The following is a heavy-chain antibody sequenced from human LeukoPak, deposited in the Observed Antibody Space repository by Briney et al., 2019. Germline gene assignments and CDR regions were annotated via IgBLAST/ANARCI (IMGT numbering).Heavy chain of an antibody. Sequence: RPSETLSLTCTVSGGSISSYYWSWIRQPPGKGLEWIGYIYYSGSTTYNPSLKSRVTISVDTSKNQFSLKLSSVTAADTAVYYCARDGANGSGTKGNDYWGQGTLVTVSS. CDR3: ARDGANGSGTKGNDY. V-gene: IGHV4-59*12. CDR1: GGSISSYY. J-gene: IGHJ4*02. CDR2: IYYSGST. D-gene: IGHD3-10*01.